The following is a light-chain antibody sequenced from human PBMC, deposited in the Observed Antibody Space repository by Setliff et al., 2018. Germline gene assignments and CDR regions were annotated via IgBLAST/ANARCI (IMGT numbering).Light chain of an antibody. V-gene: IGLV2-14*01. Sequence: QSALTQPASASGSPGQSITISRTGTSSDVGGYNYVSWYQQHPGKAPKVMIYEVSNRPSGVSNRFSGSKSGNTASLTISGLQAEDEADYYCSSFTSTASLVFGGGTKVTVL. CDR1: SSDVGGYNY. CDR2: EVS. J-gene: IGLJ3*02. CDR3: SSFTSTASLV.